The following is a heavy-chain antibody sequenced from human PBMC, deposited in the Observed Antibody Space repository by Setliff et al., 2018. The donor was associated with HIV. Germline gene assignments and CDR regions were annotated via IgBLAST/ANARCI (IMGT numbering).Heavy chain of an antibody. CDR1: GDSVSGYY. D-gene: IGHD3-22*01. CDR2: VHNSAGS. Sequence: SETLSLTCAVSGDSVSGYYWSWIRQPAGRGLERIGRVHNSAGSNYNPSLKGRVTMSVDTAKNQLSLKLTAVSAADTAVYYCARDRIEVLADSPHDVFDIWGRGIMVTVSS. V-gene: IGHV4-4*07. J-gene: IGHJ3*02. CDR3: ARDRIEVLADSPHDVFDI.